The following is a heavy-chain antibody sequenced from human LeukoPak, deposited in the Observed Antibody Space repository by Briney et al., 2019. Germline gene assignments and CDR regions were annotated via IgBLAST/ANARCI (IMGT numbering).Heavy chain of an antibody. CDR2: FDPEEGDT. D-gene: IGHD3-3*01. Sequence: ASVKVSCNVSGYTLTELAMHWVRQAPGKGLEWMGGFDPEEGDTIYAQRFQDRVTMSEDTSTDTAYMELSSLRSEDTAVYYCATVGAILGVGDTLHYFDYWGQGTLVTVSS. CDR3: ATVGAILGVGDTLHYFDY. V-gene: IGHV1-24*01. CDR1: GYTLTELA. J-gene: IGHJ4*02.